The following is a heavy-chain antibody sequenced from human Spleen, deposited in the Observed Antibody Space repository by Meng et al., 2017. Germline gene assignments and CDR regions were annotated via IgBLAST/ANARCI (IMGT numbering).Heavy chain of an antibody. CDR1: GFTVSSNY. CDR2: IYSGDST. V-gene: IGHV3-53*01. CDR3: AKGSGRMLLTVTTLEVYFDY. D-gene: IGHD4-17*01. Sequence: GESLKISCAASGFTVSSNYMSWVRQAPGKGLEWVSVIYSGDSTYYTDSVKGRFTISRDNSKNTLYLQMNSLRAEDTAVYYCAKGSGRMLLTVTTLEVYFDYWGQGTLVTVSS. J-gene: IGHJ4*02.